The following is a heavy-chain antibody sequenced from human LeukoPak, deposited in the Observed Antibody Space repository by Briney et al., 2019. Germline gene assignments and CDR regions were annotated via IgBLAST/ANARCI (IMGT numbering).Heavy chain of an antibody. V-gene: IGHV4-59*12. D-gene: IGHD3-22*01. J-gene: IGHJ3*02. CDR3: ARDYSSGYKGAFDI. CDR1: GGSISSYY. CDR2: IYYSGST. Sequence: PSETLSLTCTVSGGSISSYYWSWIRQPPGKGLEWIGYIYYSGSTNYNPSLKSRVTISVDTSKNQFSLKLSSVTAADTAVYYCARDYSSGYKGAFDIWGQGTMVTVSS.